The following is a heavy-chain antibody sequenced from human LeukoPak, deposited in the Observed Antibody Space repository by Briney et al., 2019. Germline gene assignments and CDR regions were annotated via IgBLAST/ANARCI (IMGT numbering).Heavy chain of an antibody. J-gene: IGHJ5*02. V-gene: IGHV3-30*04. CDR2: TSSDESIK. CDR1: GFTFSNYI. Sequence: GGSLRLSCAASGFTFSNYITHWVRQAPGKGLEWVAVTSSDESIKIYADSLKGRFTISRDNSKNTLYLQMNSLRAEDTAVYYCAREYYYGSGSPPNWFDPWGQETLVTVSS. D-gene: IGHD3-10*01. CDR3: AREYYYGSGSPPNWFDP.